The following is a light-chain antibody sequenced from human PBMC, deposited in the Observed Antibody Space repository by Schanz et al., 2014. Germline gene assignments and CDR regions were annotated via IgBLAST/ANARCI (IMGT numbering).Light chain of an antibody. CDR2: NND. CDR1: SSNIGSNT. V-gene: IGLV1-44*01. CDR3: AAWDDSLNGRV. J-gene: IGLJ3*02. Sequence: QSVLTQPPSASGTPGQRVTISCSGSSSNIGSNTVNWYQQLPGTAPKLLIYNNDQRPSGVPDRFSGSKSGTSASLAISGLQSEDEADYHCAAWDDSLNGRVFGGGTKLTVL.